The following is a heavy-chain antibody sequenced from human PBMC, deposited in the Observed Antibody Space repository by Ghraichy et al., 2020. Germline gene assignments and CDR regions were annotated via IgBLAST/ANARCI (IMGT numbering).Heavy chain of an antibody. V-gene: IGHV1-2*02. CDR3: ARQEDGNYFGY. CDR2: INPNNDAT. Sequence: ASVKVSCKASGYTFTGYYMHWVRQAPGQGLEWMGCINPNNDATKYAQKFQGRVTMTRDTSISTAYMELSRLRSDDTAVYYCARQEDGNYFGYWGQGTLVTVSS. J-gene: IGHJ4*02. CDR1: GYTFTGYY.